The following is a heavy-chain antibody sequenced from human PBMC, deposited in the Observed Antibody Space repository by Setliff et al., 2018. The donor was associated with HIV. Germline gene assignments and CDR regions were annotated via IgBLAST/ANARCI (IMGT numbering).Heavy chain of an antibody. V-gene: IGHV4-39*07. CDR2: VYHSGGT. CDR3: ARGWFGGYYFDY. D-gene: IGHD3-10*01. CDR1: GGSISSFSCY. J-gene: IGHJ4*02. Sequence: LSLTCTVSGGSISSFSCYWAWTRQSPGKGLEWIGNVYHSGGTDYNPSLKSRVTISVDTSKNQFSLKLSFVTAADTAVYYCARGWFGGYYFDYWGQGTLVTVSS.